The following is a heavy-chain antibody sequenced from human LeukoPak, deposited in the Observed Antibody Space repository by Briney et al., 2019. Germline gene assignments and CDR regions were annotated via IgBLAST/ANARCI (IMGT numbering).Heavy chain of an antibody. CDR3: ARDQEYHPNWFDP. CDR2: INPNSGGT. CDR1: GYTFTGYY. J-gene: IGHJ5*02. Sequence: GASVKVSCKASGYTFTGYYMHWARQAPGQGLEWMGWINPNSGGTNYAQKFQGRVTMTRDTSISTAYMELSRLRSGDTAVYYCARDQEYHPNWFDPWGQGTLVTVSS. D-gene: IGHD2-2*01. V-gene: IGHV1-2*02.